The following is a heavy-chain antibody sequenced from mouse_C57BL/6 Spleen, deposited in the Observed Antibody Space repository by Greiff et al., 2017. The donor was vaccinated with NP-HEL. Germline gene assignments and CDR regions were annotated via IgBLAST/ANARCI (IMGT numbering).Heavy chain of an antibody. D-gene: IGHD1-1*01. J-gene: IGHJ2*01. CDR3: ARGITTVVAPYFDY. CDR2: IDPNNGGT. CDR1: GYTFTDYN. Sequence: EVQLQQSGPELVKPGASVKMSCKASGYTFTDYNMHWVKQSHGKSLEWIGYIDPNNGGTSYNQKFKGKATLTVNKSSSTAYMELRSLTSEDSAVYYCARGITTVVAPYFDYWGQGTTLTVSS. V-gene: IGHV1-22*01.